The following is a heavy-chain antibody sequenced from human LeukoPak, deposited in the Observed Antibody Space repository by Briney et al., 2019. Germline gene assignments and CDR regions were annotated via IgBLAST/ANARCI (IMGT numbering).Heavy chain of an antibody. CDR2: ISAYNGNT. CDR1: GYTFTSYG. CDR3: ARVYGYCSSTSCPYYYYYMDV. D-gene: IGHD2-2*01. V-gene: IGHV1-18*01. Sequence: ASVKVSCKASGYTFTSYGISWVRQAPGQGLEWMGWISAYNGNTNYAQKLQGRVTMTTDTSTSTAYMELRSLRSDDTAVYYCARVYGYCSSTSCPYYYYYMDVWGKGTTVTISS. J-gene: IGHJ6*03.